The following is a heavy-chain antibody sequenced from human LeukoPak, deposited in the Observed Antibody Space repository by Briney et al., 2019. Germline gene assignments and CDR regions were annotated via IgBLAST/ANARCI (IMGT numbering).Heavy chain of an antibody. CDR2: IGGSGVTT. Sequence: GGSLRLSCVASGFIFSDYGMSWVRQTPGKGLEWVSNIGGSGVTTYYADSVKGRFTISRDNSKNTLFLQLNSLRAEDTALYYCAKDQGYGESDYWGQGTLVTVSS. CDR3: AKDQGYGESDY. CDR1: GFIFSDYG. V-gene: IGHV3-23*01. D-gene: IGHD4/OR15-4a*01. J-gene: IGHJ4*02.